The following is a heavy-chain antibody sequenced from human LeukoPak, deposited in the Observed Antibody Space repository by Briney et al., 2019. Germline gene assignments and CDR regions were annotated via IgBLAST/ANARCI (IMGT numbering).Heavy chain of an antibody. V-gene: IGHV3-23*01. D-gene: IGHD3/OR15-3a*01. CDR1: GFTFSKYA. Sequence: GGSLRLSCAASGFTFSKYAMTWVRQAPGKGLEGVSAISSSTLKIYYADSVKGRFTISRDNRKSTVSLQMNSLRAEDTALYYCVRDLDWGAFDVWGQGRMVTVSS. J-gene: IGHJ3*01. CDR3: VRDLDWGAFDV. CDR2: ISSSTLKI.